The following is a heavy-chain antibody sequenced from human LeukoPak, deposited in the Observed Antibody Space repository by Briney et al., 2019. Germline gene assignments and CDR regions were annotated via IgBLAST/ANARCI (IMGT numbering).Heavy chain of an antibody. V-gene: IGHV4-59*01. D-gene: IGHD2-2*01. CDR3: ARGHCSSTSCYVGFEY. J-gene: IGHJ4*02. CDR2: IYYSGST. CDR1: GGSISSYY. Sequence: SETLSLTCTVSGGSISSYYWSWIRQPPGKGLEWIGYIYYSGSTNYNPSLKSRVTISVDTSKNQFSLKLSSVTAADTAVYYCARGHCSSTSCYVGFEYWGQGTLVTVSP.